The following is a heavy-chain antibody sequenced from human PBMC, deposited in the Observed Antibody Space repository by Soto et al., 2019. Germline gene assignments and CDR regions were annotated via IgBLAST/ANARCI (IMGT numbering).Heavy chain of an antibody. V-gene: IGHV4-61*01. CDR1: GGSVSIGSYY. CDR3: ASSVGMGWFDP. Sequence: QVQLQESGPGLVKPSETLSLPCTVSGGSVSIGSYYWSWIRQPPGKGLEWIGYINYSGSTNYNPSLKSRVTMSLDTSKNQFALKLSSVTAADTAVYYCASSVGMGWFDPWGQGTLVTVSS. CDR2: INYSGST. D-gene: IGHD7-27*01. J-gene: IGHJ5*02.